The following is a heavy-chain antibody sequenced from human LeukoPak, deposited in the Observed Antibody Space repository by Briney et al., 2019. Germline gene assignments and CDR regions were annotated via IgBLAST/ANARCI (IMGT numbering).Heavy chain of an antibody. CDR1: GFTFSSSS. Sequence: GGSLRLSCAASGFTFSSSSMNWVRQAPGKGLEWVSSIDTRGSGDYYADSVKGRFTISRDNARNSLYLQMNSLRAEDTAVYYCAREGSIRQDLDYWGQGTLVTVSS. D-gene: IGHD2/OR15-2a*01. V-gene: IGHV3-21*01. J-gene: IGHJ4*02. CDR2: IDTRGSGD. CDR3: AREGSIRQDLDY.